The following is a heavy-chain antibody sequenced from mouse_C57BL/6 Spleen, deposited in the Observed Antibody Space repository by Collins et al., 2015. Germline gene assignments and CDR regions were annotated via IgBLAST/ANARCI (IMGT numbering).Heavy chain of an antibody. CDR2: IYPGSGST. D-gene: IGHD1-1*01. Sequence: QVQLQQPGAELVKPGASAKMSCKASGYTFTSYWITWVKQRPGQGLEWIGDIYPGSGSTNYNEKFKSKATLTVDTSSSTAYMQLSSLTSEDSAVYYCARFYYYGSSYYFDYWGQGTTLTVSS. J-gene: IGHJ2*01. CDR1: GYTFTSYW. V-gene: IGHV1-55*01. CDR3: ARFYYYGSSYYFDY.